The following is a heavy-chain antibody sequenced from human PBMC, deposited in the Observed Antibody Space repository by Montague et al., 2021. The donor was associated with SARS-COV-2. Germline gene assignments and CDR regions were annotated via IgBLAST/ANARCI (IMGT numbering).Heavy chain of an antibody. V-gene: IGHV4-39*01. D-gene: IGHD6-13*01. Sequence: SETLSLTCAVSGGSLSSSSYYWGWKRQRQGKGWEWVGSLSDSGSTYFNPSLRSRVTISVDTSKNQFSLKLSSVTAADTAVYYCARPQQQLAFDYWGQGTLVTVSS. CDR3: ARPQQQLAFDY. CDR1: GGSLSSSSYY. CDR2: LSDSGST. J-gene: IGHJ4*02.